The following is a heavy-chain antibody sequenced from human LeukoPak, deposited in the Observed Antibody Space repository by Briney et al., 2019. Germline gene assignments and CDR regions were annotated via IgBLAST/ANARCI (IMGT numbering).Heavy chain of an antibody. D-gene: IGHD6-19*01. CDR2: IYYSGST. J-gene: IGHJ6*03. CDR3: ARAGFGSSGWTEYYYYYYYMDV. CDR1: GGSISSYY. Sequence: SETPSLTCTVSGGSISSYYWSWIRQPPGKGLEWIGYIYYSGSTNYNPSLKSRVTISVDTSKNQFSLKLSSVTAADTAVYYCARAGFGSSGWTEYYYYYYYMDVWGKGTTVTVSS. V-gene: IGHV4-59*01.